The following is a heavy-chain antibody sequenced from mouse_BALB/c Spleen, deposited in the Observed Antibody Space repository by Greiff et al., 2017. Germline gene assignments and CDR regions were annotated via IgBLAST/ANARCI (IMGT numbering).Heavy chain of an antibody. CDR1: GFSLTSYG. Sequence: QVQLQQSGPGLVAPSQSLSITCTVSGFSLTSYGVHWVRQPPGKGLEWLGVIWAGGSTNYNSALMSRLSISKDNSKSQVFLKMNSLQTDDTAMYYCASPYDYDVAYWGQGTLVTVSA. V-gene: IGHV2-9*02. J-gene: IGHJ3*01. CDR2: IWAGGST. CDR3: ASPYDYDVAY. D-gene: IGHD2-4*01.